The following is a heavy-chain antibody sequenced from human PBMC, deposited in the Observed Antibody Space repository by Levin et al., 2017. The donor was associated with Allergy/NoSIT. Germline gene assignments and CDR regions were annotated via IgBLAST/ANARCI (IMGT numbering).Heavy chain of an antibody. J-gene: IGHJ4*02. V-gene: IGHV5-51*01. CDR1: GYSFTSYW. Sequence: EASVKVSCKASGYSFTSYWFGWVRQRPGKGLEWMGLIFPGDSDTRYSPSFQGQIIMSVDKSTSTAYLHWSSLKPSDSAMYYCARRDSDGSNSFDFWGQGTLVTVSS. CDR3: ARRDSDGSNSFDF. CDR2: IFPGDSDT. D-gene: IGHD2-21*01.